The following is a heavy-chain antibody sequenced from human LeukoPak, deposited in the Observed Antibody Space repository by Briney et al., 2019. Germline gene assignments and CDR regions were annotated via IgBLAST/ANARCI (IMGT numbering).Heavy chain of an antibody. V-gene: IGHV3-53*01. CDR3: ARGPRYYDDSGFHYGVFDI. D-gene: IGHD3-22*01. CDR2: IYPGGDI. J-gene: IGHJ3*02. CDR1: QVTVTSNY. Sequence: GGSLRLSCAASQVTVTSNYVGSVRQAPGKGLQWVSVIYPGGDIYYSDSVKGRFIISRDNSKNALSLQMNSLTADDTAVYYSARGPRYYDDSGFHYGVFDIWGQGTVVTVSS.